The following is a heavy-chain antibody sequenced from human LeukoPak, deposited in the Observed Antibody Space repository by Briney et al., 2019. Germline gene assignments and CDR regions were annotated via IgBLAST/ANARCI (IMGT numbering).Heavy chain of an antibody. CDR3: AREQDYDFWSGYNDFDY. V-gene: IGHV1-69*04. CDR1: GITFSSYD. CDR2: IIPILGIA. J-gene: IGHJ4*02. D-gene: IGHD3-3*01. Sequence: ASVKVSCKASGITFSSYDINWVRQAPGQGLEWMGRIIPILGIANYAQKFQGRVTITADKSTSTAYMELSSLRSEDTAVYYCAREQDYDFWSGYNDFDYWGQGTLVTVSS.